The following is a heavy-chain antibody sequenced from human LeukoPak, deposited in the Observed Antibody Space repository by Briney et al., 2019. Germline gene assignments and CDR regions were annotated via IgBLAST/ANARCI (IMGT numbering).Heavy chain of an antibody. J-gene: IGHJ4*02. CDR1: GGSINSGDYY. CDR3: GRDHVNTATVDY. D-gene: IGHD5-18*01. V-gene: IGHV4-30-4*01. Sequence: PSETLSLTCTVSGGSINSGDYYWSWLRQPPGKGLEWIGYIYYSGSTYYNPSLKSRVNISLDASKNQFSLKLNSVTAADTAVYYCGRDHVNTATVDYWGQGTLVTVSS. CDR2: IYYSGST.